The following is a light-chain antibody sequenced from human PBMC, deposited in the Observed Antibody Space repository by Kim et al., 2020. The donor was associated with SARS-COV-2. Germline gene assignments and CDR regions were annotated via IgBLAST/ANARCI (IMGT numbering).Light chain of an antibody. CDR2: DAS. Sequence: PGERASLSCRASQIISTNVAWYQQKPGQAPRLLIYDASIRAAGIPARFTGSGSGTEFTLIISGLQSEDFAVYYCQQYNHWPPPYTFGQGTKLEI. CDR1: QIISTN. J-gene: IGKJ2*01. CDR3: QQYNHWPPPYT. V-gene: IGKV3D-15*01.